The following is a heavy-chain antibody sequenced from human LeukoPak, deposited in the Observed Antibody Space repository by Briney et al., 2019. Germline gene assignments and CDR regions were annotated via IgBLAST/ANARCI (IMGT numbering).Heavy chain of an antibody. CDR3: ARCGEDGDPDY. CDR1: GYTFTSYD. V-gene: IGHV1-8*01. Sequence: ASVKVSCKASGYTFTSYDINWVRQATGQGLEWMGWMNPNSGNTGYAQKFQGRATMTRNTPISTPYMSANSLRDGDTAGYICARCGEDGDPDYWGQGTLVTVSS. D-gene: IGHD4-17*01. CDR2: MNPNSGNT. J-gene: IGHJ4*02.